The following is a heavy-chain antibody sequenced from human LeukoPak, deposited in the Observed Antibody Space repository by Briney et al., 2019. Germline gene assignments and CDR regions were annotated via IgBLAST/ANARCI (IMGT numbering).Heavy chain of an antibody. V-gene: IGHV2-70*04. CDR3: VRMGYYYASGGYYLADS. D-gene: IGHD3-22*01. J-gene: IGHJ4*02. CDR1: WFSRSTSGMR. CDR2: IDSDDDK. Sequence: SGPALVKPTQTLTLSCTFSWFSRSTSGMRVSWIRQPPVKSLEWLTRIDSDDDKFYSTSLKTKVTISKDTFTNHAVLTMTNTGPVGTPTYYSVRMGYYYASGGYYLADSWGQGTLVTVSS.